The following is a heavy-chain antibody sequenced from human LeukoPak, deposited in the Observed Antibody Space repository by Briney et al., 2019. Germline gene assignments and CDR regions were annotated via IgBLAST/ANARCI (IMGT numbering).Heavy chain of an antibody. V-gene: IGHV3-23*01. CDR1: GFTFSSYA. D-gene: IGHD3-22*01. CDR3: AKGRRGRVTMIVVVITSYYFDY. J-gene: IGHJ4*02. CDR2: ISGSGGST. Sequence: GGPLRLPCAASGFTFSSYAMSWVRQAPGKGLEWVSAISGSGGSTYYADSVKGRFTISRDNSKNTLYLQMNSLRAEDTAVYYCAKGRRGRVTMIVVVITSYYFDYWGQGTLVTVSS.